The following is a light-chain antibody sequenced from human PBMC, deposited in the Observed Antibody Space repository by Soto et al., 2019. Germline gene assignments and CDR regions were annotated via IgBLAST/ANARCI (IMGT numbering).Light chain of an antibody. CDR2: DAS. J-gene: IGKJ4*01. CDR3: QHRSNWPPGT. Sequence: EIVLTQSPATLSLSPGERATLSCRASQSVSSYLAWYQQKAGQAPRLLISDASNRATGMPARFSGSGSGTDFTLTISSLEPEDFADYYCQHRSNWPPGTFGGGTKVEIK. CDR1: QSVSSY. V-gene: IGKV3-11*01.